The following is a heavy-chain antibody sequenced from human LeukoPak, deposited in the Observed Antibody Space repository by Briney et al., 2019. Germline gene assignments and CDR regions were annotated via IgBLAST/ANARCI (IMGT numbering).Heavy chain of an antibody. J-gene: IGHJ6*04. V-gene: IGHV3-48*04. CDR3: AELGITMIGGV. D-gene: IGHD3-10*02. CDR1: GFTFSSYS. Sequence: EPGGSLRLSCAASGFTFSSYSMNWVRQAPGKGLEWVSSISSSGSTIYYADSAKGRFTISRDNAKNSLYLQMNSLRAKDTAVYYCAELGITMIGGVWGKGTTVTISS. CDR2: ISSSGSTI.